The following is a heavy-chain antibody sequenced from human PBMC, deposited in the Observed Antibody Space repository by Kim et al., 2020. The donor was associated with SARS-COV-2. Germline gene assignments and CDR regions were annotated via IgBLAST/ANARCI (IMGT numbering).Heavy chain of an antibody. D-gene: IGHD2-2*01. CDR2: T. J-gene: IGHJ4*02. CDR3: ARESRRVGLDY. V-gene: IGHV4-34*01. Sequence: TTYNPSHKRHVPISVHTSKNQSPLKLSSVTAADTAVYYCARESRRVGLDYWGQGTLVTVSS.